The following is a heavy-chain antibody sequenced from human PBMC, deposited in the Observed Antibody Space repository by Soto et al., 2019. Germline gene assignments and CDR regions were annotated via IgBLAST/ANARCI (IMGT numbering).Heavy chain of an antibody. CDR2: ISVSSYSI. J-gene: IGHJ4*02. D-gene: IGHD1-26*01. CDR1: GFTFNYYT. V-gene: IGHV3-48*02. CDR3: ARDVRGNYFDY. Sequence: EVQLVESGGGLVQPGGSLRLSCAASGFTFNYYTLNWVRQAPGKGLEWVANISVSSYSIYYADSVKGRFTISRDNAKNSRYLQLNSLRDEETAVYYCARDVRGNYFDYWGQGTLVNVSS.